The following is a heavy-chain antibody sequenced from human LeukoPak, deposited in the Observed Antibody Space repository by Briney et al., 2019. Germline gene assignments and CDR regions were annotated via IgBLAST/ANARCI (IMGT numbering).Heavy chain of an antibody. D-gene: IGHD3-22*01. CDR3: ARGSNPLKWFYHRIQFDY. CDR2: IYYSGST. CDR1: GGSISSYY. Sequence: SETLSLTCTVSGGSISSYYWSWIRQPPGKGLEWIGYIYYSGSTNYNPSLKSRVTISVDTSKNQFSLKLSSVTAADTAVYYCARGSNPLKWFYHRIQFDYWGQGTLVTVSS. J-gene: IGHJ4*02. V-gene: IGHV4-59*01.